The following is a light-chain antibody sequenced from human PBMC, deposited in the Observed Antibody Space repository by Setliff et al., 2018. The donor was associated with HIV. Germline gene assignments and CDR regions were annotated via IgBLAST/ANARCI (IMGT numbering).Light chain of an antibody. J-gene: IGLJ1*01. CDR2: SNI. Sequence: QSALTQPPSASGTPGQRVTISWSGGRSNIGRNSVTWYQQFPGAAPKLLIYSNIQQPSGVPDRFSGSKSGSSASLAISGLQSEDEADYYCAAWDDTVNGYVFGTGTKVTVL. CDR1: RSNIGRNS. V-gene: IGLV1-44*01. CDR3: AAWDDTVNGYV.